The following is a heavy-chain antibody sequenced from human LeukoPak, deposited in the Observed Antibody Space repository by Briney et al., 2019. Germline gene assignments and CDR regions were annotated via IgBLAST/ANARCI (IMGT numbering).Heavy chain of an antibody. D-gene: IGHD1-26*01. Sequence: GSLRLSCAASGFTFSSYSMNWVRQAPGKGLEWVSSISSSSSYIYYADSVKGRFTISRDNAKNSLYLQMNSLRAEDTAVYYCARVRIVGASYAFDIWGQGTMVTVSS. CDR2: ISSSSSYI. CDR3: ARVRIVGASYAFDI. CDR1: GFTFSSYS. V-gene: IGHV3-21*01. J-gene: IGHJ3*02.